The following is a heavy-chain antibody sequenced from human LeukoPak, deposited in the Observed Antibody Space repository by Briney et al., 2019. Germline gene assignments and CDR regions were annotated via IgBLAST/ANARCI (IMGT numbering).Heavy chain of an antibody. V-gene: IGHV1-46*01. D-gene: IGHD3-22*01. J-gene: IGHJ4*02. CDR1: GYTFTSYN. CDR2: VNPSGDST. CDR3: ARARDYYDSSGLVDY. Sequence: ASVKVSCKASGYTFTSYNIHWVRQAPGQGLEWMGIVNPSGDSTNYAQNFQGRVTMTTDTSTSTAYMELRSLRSDDTAVYYCARARDYYDSSGLVDYWGQGTLVTVSS.